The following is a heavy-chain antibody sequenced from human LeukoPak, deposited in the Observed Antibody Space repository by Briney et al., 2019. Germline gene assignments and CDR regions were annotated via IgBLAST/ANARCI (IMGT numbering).Heavy chain of an antibody. CDR1: GYTFTGYY. CDR2: INPNSGGT. D-gene: IGHD1-26*01. Sequence: ASVKVSCKASGYTFTGYYMHWVRQAPGQGLEWMGWINPNSGGTNYAQKFQGRVTMTRDTSISTAYMELSRLRSDDTAVYYCASAVVGATLPHDAFDIWGQGTMVTVSS. CDR3: ASAVVGATLPHDAFDI. J-gene: IGHJ3*02. V-gene: IGHV1-2*02.